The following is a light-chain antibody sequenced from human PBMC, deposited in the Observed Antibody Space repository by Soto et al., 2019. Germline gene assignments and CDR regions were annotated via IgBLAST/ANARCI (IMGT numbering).Light chain of an antibody. CDR3: KPYYIYPPLT. CDR1: QSIRSW. CDR2: DAY. Sequence: DIQMTQSPSILSASVGDRVTITCRASQSIRSWLAWYQQNPGKAPKLLIYDAYGLESGVPSRFSGRRSGTEFTLPIAGLQPEDLATYSCKPYYIYPPLTFGGGTKVEIK. J-gene: IGKJ4*01. V-gene: IGKV1-5*01.